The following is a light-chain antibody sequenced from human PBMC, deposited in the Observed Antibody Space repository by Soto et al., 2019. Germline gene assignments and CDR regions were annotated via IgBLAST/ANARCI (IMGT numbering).Light chain of an antibody. Sequence: QSVLTQPASVSGSPAQSITISCTGTSSDVAFYNHVSWYQQHPGKAPKLLIYEVNNRPSGVSHRFSGSKSGNTASLTISGLQAEDEADYYCSSFASTHTYVFGTGTKVTVL. CDR1: SSDVAFYNH. V-gene: IGLV2-14*01. CDR2: EVN. J-gene: IGLJ1*01. CDR3: SSFASTHTYV.